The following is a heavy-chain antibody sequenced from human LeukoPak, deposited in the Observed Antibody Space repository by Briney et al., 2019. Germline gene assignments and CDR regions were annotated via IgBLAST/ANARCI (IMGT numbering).Heavy chain of an antibody. CDR2: IGGAGGGT. V-gene: IGHV3-23*01. CDR3: TRGGDTTFSDY. CDR1: GFTFNNCA. Sequence: GESLTLSCAASGFTFNNCAMTWVWQRPPRSLEWVSTIGGAGGGTFYADSVKGRFTISRDKSKSTLYLQMDSLRPEDTGIYYCTRGGDTTFSDYWGQGALVIVSS. J-gene: IGHJ4*02. D-gene: IGHD2/OR15-2a*01.